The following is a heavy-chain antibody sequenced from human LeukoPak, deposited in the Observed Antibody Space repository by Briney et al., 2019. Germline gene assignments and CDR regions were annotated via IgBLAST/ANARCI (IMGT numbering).Heavy chain of an antibody. D-gene: IGHD2-2*02. Sequence: GGSLRLSCAASGFTFSSYSMNWVRQAPGKGLEWVSSISSSSSYIYYADSVKGRFTISRDNAKNSLYLQMNSLRAEDTAVYYCASALVPAAISIDYWGQGTLVTVSS. CDR2: ISSSSSYI. CDR1: GFTFSSYS. J-gene: IGHJ4*02. V-gene: IGHV3-21*01. CDR3: ASALVPAAISIDY.